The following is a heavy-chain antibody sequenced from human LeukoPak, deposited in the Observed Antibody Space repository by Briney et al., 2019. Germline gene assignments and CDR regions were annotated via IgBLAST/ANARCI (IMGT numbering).Heavy chain of an antibody. CDR3: ARDHNWAFDF. CDR1: GFSFSLYP. J-gene: IGHJ4*02. D-gene: IGHD1-1*01. Sequence: GGSLRLSCAASGFSFSLYPMNWVRQAPGKGLEWLSNIRDSGGEMYYAHSVKGRFTITRDNAKNTLYLQMNGLRVEDTAVYFCARDHNWAFDFWGRGSLVTVSS. V-gene: IGHV3-48*01. CDR2: IRDSGGEM.